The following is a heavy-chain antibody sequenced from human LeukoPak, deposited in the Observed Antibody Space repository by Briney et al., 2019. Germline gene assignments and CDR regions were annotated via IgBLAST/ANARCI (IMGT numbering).Heavy chain of an antibody. CDR1: GGSISSGSYY. CDR3: ARDREYSSGWQRGHWYFDL. V-gene: IGHV4-61*02. J-gene: IGHJ2*01. CDR2: IYTSGST. Sequence: RASETLSLTCTVSGGSISSGSYYWSWIRQPAGKGLEWIGRIYTSGSTNYNPSLKSRVTISVDTSKNQFSLKLSSVTAADTAVYYCARDREYSSGWQRGHWYFDLWGRGTLVTVSS. D-gene: IGHD6-19*01.